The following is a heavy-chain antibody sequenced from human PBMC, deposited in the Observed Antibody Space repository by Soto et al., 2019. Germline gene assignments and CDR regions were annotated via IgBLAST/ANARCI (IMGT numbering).Heavy chain of an antibody. CDR3: ASPQQWLGQRGDFDY. CDR2: IRQDGSDK. CDR1: GFTFSSYW. D-gene: IGHD6-19*01. J-gene: IGHJ4*02. Sequence: EVQLVESGGGLVQPGGSLRLSCAASGFTFSSYWMSWVRQAPGKGLEWVANIRQDGSDKYYVDSVKGRFTISRDNSKNSPYLQMNSLRAEDTAIYYCASPQQWLGQRGDFDYWGLGTLVTVSS. V-gene: IGHV3-7*05.